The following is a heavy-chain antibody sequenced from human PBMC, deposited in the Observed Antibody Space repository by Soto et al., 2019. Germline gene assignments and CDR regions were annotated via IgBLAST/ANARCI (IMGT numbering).Heavy chain of an antibody. V-gene: IGHV3-9*01. CDR2: FSWNGGTI. CDR1: GFTFDDYA. J-gene: IGHJ4*02. Sequence: PGGSLRLSCAVSGFTFDDYAMHWVRQAPGKGLEWVSGFSWNGGTIGYADSVKGRFTISRDITKNSLYLQMNSLRAEDTALYYCAKDVAGGSGSYYNAIDYWGQGTLVTSPQ. D-gene: IGHD3-10*01. CDR3: AKDVAGGSGSYYNAIDY.